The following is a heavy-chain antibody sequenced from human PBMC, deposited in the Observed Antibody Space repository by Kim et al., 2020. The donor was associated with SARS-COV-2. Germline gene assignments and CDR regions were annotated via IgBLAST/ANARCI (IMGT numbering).Heavy chain of an antibody. Sequence: TIYAQKFQGRVTMTEDTSTDTAYMELSSLRSEDTAVYYCATSRPNYGMDVWGQGTTVTVSS. V-gene: IGHV1-24*01. CDR3: ATSRPNYGMDV. CDR2: T. J-gene: IGHJ6*02.